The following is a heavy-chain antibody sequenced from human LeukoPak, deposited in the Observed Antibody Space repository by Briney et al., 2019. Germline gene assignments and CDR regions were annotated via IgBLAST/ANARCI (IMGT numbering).Heavy chain of an antibody. V-gene: IGHV3-23*01. CDR2: ISGSGGST. J-gene: IGHJ4*02. CDR1: GFSFSSYA. CDR3: ATAPAVAGTGGFDY. D-gene: IGHD6-19*01. Sequence: GGSLRLSCVVSGFSFSSYAMAWVRQAPGKGLEWVSAISGSGGSTYYADSVKGRFTISRDNSKNTLYLQMNSLRAEDTAVYYCATAPAVAGTGGFDYWGQGTLVTVSS.